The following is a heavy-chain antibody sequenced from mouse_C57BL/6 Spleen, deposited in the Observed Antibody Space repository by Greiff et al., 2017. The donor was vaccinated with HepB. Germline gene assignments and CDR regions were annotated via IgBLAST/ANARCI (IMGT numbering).Heavy chain of an antibody. D-gene: IGHD1-1*01. Sequence: QVQLQQPGAELVRPGSSVKLSCKASGYTFTSYWMDWVKQRPGQGLEWIGNIYPSDSETNYNQKFKDKATLTVDKSSSTAYMQLSSLTSEDSAVYYCARGDYFATSYDYWGQGTTLTVSS. CDR2: IYPSDSET. V-gene: IGHV1-61*01. CDR3: ARGDYFATSYDY. CDR1: GYTFTSYW. J-gene: IGHJ2*01.